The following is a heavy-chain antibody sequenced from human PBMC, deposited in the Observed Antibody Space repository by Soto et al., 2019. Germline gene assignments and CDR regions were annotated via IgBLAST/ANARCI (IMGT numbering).Heavy chain of an antibody. CDR3: AAEVGFGPLFDY. CDR2: IYYSGST. Sequence: QVQLQESGPGLVKPSKTLSLTCTVSGGSISSGGYYWSWIRQHPGQGLEYIGYIYYSGSTYYNPSLKSRVTISVDTSKNQFSLKLSSVTAADTAVYYCAAEVGFGPLFDYWGQGTLVTVSS. V-gene: IGHV4-31*03. CDR1: GGSISSGGYY. D-gene: IGHD3-3*01. J-gene: IGHJ4*02.